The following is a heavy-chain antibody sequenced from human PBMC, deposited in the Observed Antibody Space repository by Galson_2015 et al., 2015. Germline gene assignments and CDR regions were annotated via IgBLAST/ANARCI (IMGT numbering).Heavy chain of an antibody. J-gene: IGHJ6*03. Sequence: LSLTCTVSGGSISSGGYYWSWIRQHPGKGLGWIGYIYYSGSTYYNPSLKSRVTISVDTSKNQFSLKLSSVTAADTAVYYCARDRYSKHPRYYYYYMDVWGKGTTVTVSS. D-gene: IGHD4-11*01. CDR3: ARDRYSKHPRYYYYYMDV. V-gene: IGHV4-31*03. CDR1: GGSISSGGYY. CDR2: IYYSGST.